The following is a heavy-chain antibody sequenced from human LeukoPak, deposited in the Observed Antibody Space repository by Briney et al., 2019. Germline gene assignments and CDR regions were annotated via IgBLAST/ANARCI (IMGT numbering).Heavy chain of an antibody. CDR3: ARDYDILTGYSYWFDP. CDR1: GYTFTGYY. V-gene: IGHV1-2*02. D-gene: IGHD3-9*01. J-gene: IGHJ5*02. Sequence: GASVKVSCKASGYTFTGYYMHWVRQAPGQGLEWMGWINPNSGGTNYAQKFQGRVTMTRDTSISTAYMELSRLRSDDTAVYYCARDYDILTGYSYWFDPWGQGTLVTVSS. CDR2: INPNSGGT.